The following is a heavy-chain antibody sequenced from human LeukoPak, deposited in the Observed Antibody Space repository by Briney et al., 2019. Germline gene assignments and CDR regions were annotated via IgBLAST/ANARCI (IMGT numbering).Heavy chain of an antibody. J-gene: IGHJ4*02. CDR2: ISPSGSAE. CDR1: GLTFTSFE. Sequence: PGGSLRLSCAASGLTFTSFELNWIRQAPGKGLEWVSYISPSGSAEHSDSVKGRFTISRDNSKNTLYLQMNSLRADDTALYYCARNEYETLDYWGQGTLVTVSS. V-gene: IGHV3-48*03. D-gene: IGHD2/OR15-2a*01. CDR3: ARNEYETLDY.